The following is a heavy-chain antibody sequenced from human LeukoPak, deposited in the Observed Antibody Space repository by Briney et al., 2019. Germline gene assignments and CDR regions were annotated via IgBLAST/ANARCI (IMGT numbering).Heavy chain of an antibody. J-gene: IGHJ4*02. CDR3: ARDGRDGYIDY. CDR1: AGFTISSYW. D-gene: IGHD5-24*01. CDR2: IKGDGSEK. V-gene: IGHV3-7*01. Sequence: GGSLRLSCAASAGFTISSYWMNWVRQAPGKGLEWVANIKGDGSEKYYVDSVKGRFTISRDNAKNSLYLQMNSLRAEDTAVYYCARDGRDGYIDYWGQGTLVTVSS.